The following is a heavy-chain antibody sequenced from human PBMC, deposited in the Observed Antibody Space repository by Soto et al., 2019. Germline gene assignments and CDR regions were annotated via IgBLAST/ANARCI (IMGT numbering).Heavy chain of an antibody. D-gene: IGHD6-13*01. Sequence: QVQLAQSGAEVKKPGSSVKVSCKASGGTFSSYTISWVRQAPGQGLEWMGRIIPILGIANYAQKFQGRVTITADKSTSTAYMELSSLRSEDTAVYYCARETGYSSSFDYWGQGTLVTVSS. J-gene: IGHJ4*02. CDR1: GGTFSSYT. CDR2: IIPILGIA. V-gene: IGHV1-69*08. CDR3: ARETGYSSSFDY.